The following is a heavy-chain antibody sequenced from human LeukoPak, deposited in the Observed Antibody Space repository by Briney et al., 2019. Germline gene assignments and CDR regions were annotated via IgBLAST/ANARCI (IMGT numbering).Heavy chain of an antibody. CDR2: INSDETIS. Sequence: PGGSLRLSCAASGFTFSSYWMHWVHQVPNQGLMWVSRINSDETISEYVDSVNGRFTISRDNAKNTLYLQMNSLRAEDTAVYFCLYGGYFQHWGQGTLVTVSS. V-gene: IGHV3-74*01. CDR1: GFTFSSYW. D-gene: IGHD3-16*01. CDR3: LYGGYFQH. J-gene: IGHJ1*01.